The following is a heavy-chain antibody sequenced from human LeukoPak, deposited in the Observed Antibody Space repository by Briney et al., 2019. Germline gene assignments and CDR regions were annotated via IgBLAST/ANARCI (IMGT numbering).Heavy chain of an antibody. V-gene: IGHV3-7*01. CDR2: IKDDGSDK. CDR3: ARAAGGTSRDY. CDR1: GGSFSGYY. Sequence: HPSETLSPTCAVYGGSFSGYYWSWVRQAPGKGLEWVANIKDDGSDKYYVDSVKGRFTISRDNAKNSLYLQMNSLRDDDTAVYYCARAAGGTSRDYWGQGTLVTVSS. D-gene: IGHD1-26*01. J-gene: IGHJ4*02.